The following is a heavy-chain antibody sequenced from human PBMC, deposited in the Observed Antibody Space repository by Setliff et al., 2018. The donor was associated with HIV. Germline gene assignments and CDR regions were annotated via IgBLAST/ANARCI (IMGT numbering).Heavy chain of an antibody. V-gene: IGHV4-38-2*01. J-gene: IGHJ6*02. D-gene: IGHD6-19*01. Sequence: SETLSLTCAVSGYSISSGYYWGWIRQPPGKGLEWIGSIYHSGSTYYNPSLKSRVTIAVDTSKNQFSLNLSSVTAADTAVYYCARQFTVQWLVSTYGMDVWGQGTTVTVSS. CDR2: IYHSGST. CDR3: ARQFTVQWLVSTYGMDV. CDR1: GYSISSGYY.